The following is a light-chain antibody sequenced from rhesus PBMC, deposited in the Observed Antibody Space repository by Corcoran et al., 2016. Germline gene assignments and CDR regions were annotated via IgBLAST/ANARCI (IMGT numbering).Light chain of an antibody. CDR3: QYSHATPLT. CDR2: MAS. V-gene: IGKV1-74*01. J-gene: IGKJ4*01. CDR1: ENVNNY. Sequence: DIQMTQSPSSLSASVGDRVTITCRASENVNNYLHWYQQKPGKAPKLLIYMASTLLSGVPSRFSGSGSGADYTFTINSLQSEDVATYYCQYSHATPLTFGGGTKVEIK.